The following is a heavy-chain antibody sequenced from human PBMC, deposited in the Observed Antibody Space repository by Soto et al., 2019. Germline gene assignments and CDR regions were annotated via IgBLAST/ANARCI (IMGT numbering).Heavy chain of an antibody. CDR2: IIPIFGTA. CDR1: GGTFSSYA. V-gene: IGHV1-69*06. CDR3: ARDPLSVGQLDWFDP. J-gene: IGHJ5*02. Sequence: GASVKVSCKASGGTFSSYAISWVRQAPGQGLEWMGGIIPIFGTANYAQRFQGRVTITADKSTSTAYMELSSLRSEDTAVYYCARDPLSVGQLDWFDPWGQGTLVTVSS. D-gene: IGHD5-18*01.